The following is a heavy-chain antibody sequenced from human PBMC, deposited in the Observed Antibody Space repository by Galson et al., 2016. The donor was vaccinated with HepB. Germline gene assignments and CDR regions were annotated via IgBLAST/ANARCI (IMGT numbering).Heavy chain of an antibody. CDR3: AKGGIAAAGTPWGFDY. D-gene: IGHD6-13*01. J-gene: IGHJ4*02. CDR1: GFTFSSYA. V-gene: IGHV3-23*01. CDR2: ISGSGDST. Sequence: SLRLSCAASGFTFSSYAMSWVRQAPGKGLEWVSAISGSGDSTYYADSVKGRFTISRDNSKSTLYLQMNSLRAEDTAVYYCAKGGIAAAGTPWGFDYWGQGTLVTVSS.